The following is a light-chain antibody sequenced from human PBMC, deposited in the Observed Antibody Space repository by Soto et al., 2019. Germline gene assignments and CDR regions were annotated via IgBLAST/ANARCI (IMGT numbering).Light chain of an antibody. CDR3: QQSNNGTPFT. CDR1: QSVSSN. V-gene: IGKV3-15*01. CDR2: GAS. Sequence: EIVMTQSPATLSVSPGERATLSCRASQSVSSNFAWYQQKPGQAPRLLIYGASTRATGITARFSGSGSGTEFTLTISSLQSEDVAVYYCQQSNNGTPFTFGPGTKVDIK. J-gene: IGKJ3*01.